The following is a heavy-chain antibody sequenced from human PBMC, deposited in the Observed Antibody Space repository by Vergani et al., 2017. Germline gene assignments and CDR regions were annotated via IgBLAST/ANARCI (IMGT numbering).Heavy chain of an antibody. J-gene: IGHJ4*02. CDR1: GFTFDDYA. V-gene: IGHV3-43D*03. CDR3: ARTAGYYLSYFDY. Sequence: EVQLLESGGGLVQPGGSLRLSCAASGFTFDDYAMHWVRQAPGKGLEWVSLISWDGGSTYYADSVKGRFTISRDNSKNSLYLQMNSLRAEDTALYYCARTAGYYLSYFDYWGQGTLVTVSS. CDR2: ISWDGGST. D-gene: IGHD3-9*01.